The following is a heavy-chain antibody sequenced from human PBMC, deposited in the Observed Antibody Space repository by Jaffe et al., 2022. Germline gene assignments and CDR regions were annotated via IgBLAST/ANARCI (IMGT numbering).Heavy chain of an antibody. J-gene: IGHJ3*02. CDR3: AKGQGGYCSGGSCYFGYAFDI. V-gene: IGHV3-23*01. D-gene: IGHD2-15*01. CDR1: GFTFSSYA. Sequence: EVQLLESGGGLVQPGGSLRLSCAASGFTFSSYAMSWVRQAPGKGLEWVSAISGSGGSTYYADSVKGRFTISRDNSKNTLYLQMNSLRAEDTAVYYCAKGQGGYCSGGSCYFGYAFDIWGQGTMVTVSS. CDR2: ISGSGGST.